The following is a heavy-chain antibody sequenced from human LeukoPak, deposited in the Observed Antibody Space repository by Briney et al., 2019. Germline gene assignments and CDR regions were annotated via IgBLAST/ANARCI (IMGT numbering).Heavy chain of an antibody. J-gene: IGHJ6*02. Sequence: ASVKVSCKASGYTFTSYYMHWVRQALGQGLEWMGIINPSGGSTSYAQKFQGGVTMTRDTSTSTVYMELSSLRSEDTAVYYCAREPQRFLEWLYHYYYYYGMDVWGQGTTVTVSS. CDR2: INPSGGST. V-gene: IGHV1-46*01. D-gene: IGHD3-3*01. CDR1: GYTFTSYY. CDR3: AREPQRFLEWLYHYYYYYGMDV.